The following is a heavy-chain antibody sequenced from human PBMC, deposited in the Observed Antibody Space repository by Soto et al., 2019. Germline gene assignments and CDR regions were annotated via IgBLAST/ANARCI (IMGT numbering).Heavy chain of an antibody. Sequence: GGSLRLTCAASGVTVSSSYMSWGRKAPGKGQGWVSVIYSGGSTYYADSVKGRFTISRHNSKNTLYLQMNSLRAEATVVYYCASRSANYYYYGMDVWGQGTTVTVSS. J-gene: IGHJ6*02. V-gene: IGHV3-53*04. CDR3: ASRSANYYYYGMDV. CDR2: IYSGGST. CDR1: GVTVSSSY.